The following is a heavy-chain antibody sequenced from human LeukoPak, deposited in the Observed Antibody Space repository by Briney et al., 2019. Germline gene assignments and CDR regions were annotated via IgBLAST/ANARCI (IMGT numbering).Heavy chain of an antibody. V-gene: IGHV1-46*01. D-gene: IGHD6-13*01. CDR1: GYTFTSYY. J-gene: IGHJ6*03. Sequence: ASVKVSCKASGYTFTSYYMHWVRRAPGQGLEWMGIINPSGGSTSYAQKFQGRVTMTRDTSTSTVYMELSSLRSEDTAVYYCARDRDSSSWYDLPYYYYMDVWGKGTTVTVSS. CDR2: INPSGGST. CDR3: ARDRDSSSWYDLPYYYYMDV.